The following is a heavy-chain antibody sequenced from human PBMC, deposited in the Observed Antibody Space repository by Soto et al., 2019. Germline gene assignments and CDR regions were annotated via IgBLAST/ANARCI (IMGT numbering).Heavy chain of an antibody. CDR2: INAGNGNT. CDR3: ARDRSITIFGVVIPRGLGSDY. Sequence: ASVKVSCKASGYTFTSYAMHWVRQAPGQRLEWMGWINAGNGNTKYSQKFQGRVTITRDTSASTAYMELSSLRSEDTAVYYCARDRSITIFGVVIPRGLGSDYWGQGTLVTVSS. CDR1: GYTFTSYA. J-gene: IGHJ4*02. V-gene: IGHV1-3*01. D-gene: IGHD3-3*01.